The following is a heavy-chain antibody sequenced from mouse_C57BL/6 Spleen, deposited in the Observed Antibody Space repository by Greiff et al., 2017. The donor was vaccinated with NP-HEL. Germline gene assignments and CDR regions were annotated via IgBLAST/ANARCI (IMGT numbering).Heavy chain of an antibody. CDR1: GYTFTSYW. J-gene: IGHJ2*01. Sequence: VQMQQRGAELVKPGASVKLSCKAAGYTFTSYWMQWVKQRPGQGLEWIGEIDPSDSYTNYNQKFKGKATLTVDTSSSTAYMQLSSLTSEDSAVYYCAIITTVVPWGQGTTLTVSS. V-gene: IGHV1-50*01. CDR2: IDPSDSYT. CDR3: AIITTVVP. D-gene: IGHD1-1*01.